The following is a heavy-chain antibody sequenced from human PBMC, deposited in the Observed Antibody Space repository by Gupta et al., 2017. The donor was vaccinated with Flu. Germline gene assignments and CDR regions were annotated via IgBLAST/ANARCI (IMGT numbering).Heavy chain of an antibody. CDR2: MKYSGHT. Sequence: WGRQPPGKGLEWIGGMKYSGHTYYNPSLKSRVTISVDTSKNQFSLKLTSVTAPDTAVYYCARQPAWHEEWSFDLWGRGTLVTVSS. V-gene: IGHV4-39*01. CDR3: ARQPAWHEEWSFDL. J-gene: IGHJ2*01.